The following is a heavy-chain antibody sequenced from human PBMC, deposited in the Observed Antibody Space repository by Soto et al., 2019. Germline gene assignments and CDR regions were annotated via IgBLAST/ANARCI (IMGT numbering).Heavy chain of an antibody. CDR2: IYYSGST. Sequence: QVQLQESGPGLVKPSQTLSLTCTVSGGSISSGGYYWSWIRQHPGKGLEWIGYIYYSGSTYYNPSLKSRVTISVDPSKNQFSLKLSSVTAADTAVYYCARDRGDTAMVTHGMDVWGQGTTVTVSS. J-gene: IGHJ6*02. CDR1: GGSISSGGYY. V-gene: IGHV4-31*03. D-gene: IGHD5-18*01. CDR3: ARDRGDTAMVTHGMDV.